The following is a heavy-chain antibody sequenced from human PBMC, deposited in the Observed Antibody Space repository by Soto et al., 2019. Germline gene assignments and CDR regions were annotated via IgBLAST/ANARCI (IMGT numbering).Heavy chain of an antibody. V-gene: IGHV1-69*12. D-gene: IGHD1-26*01. J-gene: IGHJ6*02. CDR1: GGTFSSYA. CDR2: IIHIFATA. CDR3: ARAVGIGAHYYGMDV. Sequence: QVQLVQSGAEVKKPGSSVKVSCKASGGTFSSYAISWVRQAPGQGLEWMGGIIHIFATANYAQKLQGRVTIMADESTSTAYMEPRSLRAASTAVYYCARAVGIGAHYYGMDVWCQGTTVTVSS.